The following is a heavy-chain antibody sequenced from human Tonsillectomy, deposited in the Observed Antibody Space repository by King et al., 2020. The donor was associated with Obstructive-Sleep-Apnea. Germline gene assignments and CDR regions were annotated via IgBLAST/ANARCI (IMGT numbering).Heavy chain of an antibody. CDR3: ARDKYGSGSLDY. J-gene: IGHJ4*02. Sequence: VQLVESGGGVVQPGRSLRLSCAASGFTFSSYGMHGVRQAPGKGLEWVAVIWYDGSNKYYADSVKGRFTISRDNSKNTLYLQMNGLRAEDTAVYYCARDKYGSGSLDYWGQGTLVTVSS. V-gene: IGHV3-33*01. CDR1: GFTFSSYG. D-gene: IGHD3-10*01. CDR2: IWYDGSNK.